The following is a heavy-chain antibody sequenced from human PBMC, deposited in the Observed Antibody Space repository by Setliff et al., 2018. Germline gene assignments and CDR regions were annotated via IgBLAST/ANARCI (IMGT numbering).Heavy chain of an antibody. CDR1: GGSISSSSYQ. Sequence: SETLSLTCTVSGGSISSSSYQWGWVRQTPGKGLEWIGFIHYSGNTNYHPSLKSRVTISVDTSKNQFSLKLTSVTAADTAVYYCARARYSSGWYGGGGAFYYMDAWGKGTTVTVSS. J-gene: IGHJ6*03. CDR3: ARARYSSGWYGGGGAFYYMDA. D-gene: IGHD6-19*01. CDR2: IHYSGNT. V-gene: IGHV4-61*05.